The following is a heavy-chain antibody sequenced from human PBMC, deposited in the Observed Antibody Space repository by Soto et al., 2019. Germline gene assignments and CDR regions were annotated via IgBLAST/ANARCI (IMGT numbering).Heavy chain of an antibody. V-gene: IGHV3-15*01. D-gene: IGHD1-26*01. CDR2: IKSKTDGGTT. CDR1: GFTFSDYY. J-gene: IGHJ4*02. Sequence: GGSLRLSCAASGFTFSDYYMSWIRQAPGKGLEWVGRIKSKTDGGTTDYAAPVKGRFTISRDDSKNTLYLQMNSLKTEDTAVYYCTTVSVGATLDYWGQGTLVTVSS. CDR3: TTVSVGATLDY.